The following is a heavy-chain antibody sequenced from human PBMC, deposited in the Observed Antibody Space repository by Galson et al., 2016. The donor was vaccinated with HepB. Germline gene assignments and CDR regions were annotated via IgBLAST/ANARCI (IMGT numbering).Heavy chain of an antibody. CDR2: ISYDGSNK. CDR1: GFTFSIYA. D-gene: IGHD3-3*01. CDR3: ARDKGTGSDDIWSGYYMGYFDY. J-gene: IGHJ4*02. V-gene: IGHV3-30*04. Sequence: LRLSCAVSGFTFSIYAMSWVRQAPGKGLEWLAVISYDGSNKYYADSVKGRFTISRDNSKNTLYLQMNSLRAEDTAVYYCARDKGTGSDDIWSGYYMGYFDYWGQGSLVTVSS.